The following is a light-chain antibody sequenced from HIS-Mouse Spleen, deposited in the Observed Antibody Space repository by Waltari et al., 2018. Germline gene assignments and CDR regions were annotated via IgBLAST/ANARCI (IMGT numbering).Light chain of an antibody. Sequence: QSALTQPASVSGSPGQSTTIPCPGTSSDVGSDNLVSWYQQHPGKAPKLMIYEGSKRPSGVSNRFSGSKSGNTASLTISGLQAEDEADYYCCSYAGSSTWVFGGGTKLTVL. V-gene: IGLV2-23*01. CDR2: EGS. J-gene: IGLJ3*02. CDR1: SSDVGSDNL. CDR3: CSYAGSSTWV.